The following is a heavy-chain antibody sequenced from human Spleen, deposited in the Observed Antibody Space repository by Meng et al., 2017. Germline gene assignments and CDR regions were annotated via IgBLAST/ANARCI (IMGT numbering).Heavy chain of an antibody. CDR3: ARDLSPYTSGWFPGY. V-gene: IGHV3-30*04. D-gene: IGHD6-19*01. CDR1: TFSLSTYT. J-gene: IGHJ4*02. CDR2: RSYDGQSE. Sequence: GGSLRLSCAASTFSLSTYTIQWVRQAPGKGLEWVALRSYDGQSEDYADSVKGRFTLSRDSSSNTLYLQMNSLTPDDTAVYFCARDLSPYTSGWFPGYWGQGTLVTVSS.